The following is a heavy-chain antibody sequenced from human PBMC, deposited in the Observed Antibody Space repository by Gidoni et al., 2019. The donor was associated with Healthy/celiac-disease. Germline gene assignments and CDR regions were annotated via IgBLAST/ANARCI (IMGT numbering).Heavy chain of an antibody. Sequence: QVQLQESGPGLVKPSEPLSLTFAVSGYSISSGYYWGWIRPPPVKGLEWIGSIYHSGSTYYNPSLKSRVTISVDTSKNQFSLKLSSVTAADTAVYYCARASLEIAWYFDLWGRGTLVTVSS. V-gene: IGHV4-38-2*01. CDR1: GYSISSGYY. CDR3: ARASLEIAWYFDL. D-gene: IGHD2-21*01. J-gene: IGHJ2*01. CDR2: IYHSGST.